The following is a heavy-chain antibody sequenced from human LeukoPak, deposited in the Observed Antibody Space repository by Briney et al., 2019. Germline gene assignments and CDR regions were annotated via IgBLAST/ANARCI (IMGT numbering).Heavy chain of an antibody. CDR3: AKDRSQYYDFWSGYYSTYFDY. CDR2: ISGSGGST. V-gene: IGHV3-23*01. Sequence: SCKASGGTFSSYAMSWVRQAPGKGLEWVSAISGSGGSTYYADSVKGRFTISRDNSKNTLYLQMNSLRAEDTAVYYCAKDRSQYYDFWSGYYSTYFDYWGQGTLVTISS. J-gene: IGHJ4*02. CDR1: GGTFSSYA. D-gene: IGHD3-3*01.